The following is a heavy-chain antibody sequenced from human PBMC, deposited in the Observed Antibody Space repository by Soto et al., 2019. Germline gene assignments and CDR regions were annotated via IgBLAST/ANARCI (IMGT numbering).Heavy chain of an antibody. CDR3: ARGLGIFSGALYYYYGMDV. CDR2: IIPIFGTA. V-gene: IGHV1-69*13. Sequence: SVKVSCKASGGTFSSYAISCVRQAPGQGLEWMGGIIPIFGTANYAQKFQGRVTITADESTSTAYMELSSLRSEDTAVYYCARGLGIFSGALYYYYGMDVWGQGTTVTVSS. J-gene: IGHJ6*02. D-gene: IGHD2-15*01. CDR1: GGTFSSYA.